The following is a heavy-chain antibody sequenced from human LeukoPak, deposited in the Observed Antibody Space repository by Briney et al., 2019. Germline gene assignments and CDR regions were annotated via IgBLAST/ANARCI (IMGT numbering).Heavy chain of an antibody. CDR3: TRGYYYGSGNNYLYY. CDR2: MSPNSGNT. Sequence: ASVKVSCKASGYTFTSYEINWVRQATGQGHEWMGWMSPNSGNTAYAQKFQGRVTMTRNTSISTAYMELSSLRSEDTAVYYCTRGYYYGSGNNYLYYWGQGTLVTVSA. D-gene: IGHD3-10*01. J-gene: IGHJ4*02. V-gene: IGHV1-8*01. CDR1: GYTFTSYE.